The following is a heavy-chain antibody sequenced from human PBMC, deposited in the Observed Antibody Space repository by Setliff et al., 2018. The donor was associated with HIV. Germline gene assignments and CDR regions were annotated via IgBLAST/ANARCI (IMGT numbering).Heavy chain of an antibody. J-gene: IGHJ4*02. D-gene: IGHD3-22*01. V-gene: IGHV1-69*05. CDR3: ATYHYYDSSAYFIDLYYFDY. CDR2: IIPMFGTG. Sequence: VKVSCKASGGTFSSYVISWVRQAPGQGPEWMGGIIPMFGTGFYAQKFQGRVTITTDESRSTAYMELSSLSSEDTAVYHCATYHYYDSSAYFIDLYYFDYWGQGTLVTVSS. CDR1: GGTFSSYV.